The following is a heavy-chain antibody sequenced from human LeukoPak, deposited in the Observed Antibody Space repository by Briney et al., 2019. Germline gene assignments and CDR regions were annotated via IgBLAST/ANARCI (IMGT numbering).Heavy chain of an antibody. CDR1: GFTFDYYW. CDR2: INTDGSNT. CDR3: VVWGEDRSGHRFDF. Sequence: AGGSLRLSCAASGFTFDYYWMHWVRQAPGKGLMWVSRINTDGSNTHYADSVKGRFTISRDNAKNTLYLQMNGLRVEDTAVCYCVVWGEDRSGHRFDFWGQGTLVTVSS. V-gene: IGHV3-74*01. J-gene: IGHJ4*02. D-gene: IGHD3-22*01.